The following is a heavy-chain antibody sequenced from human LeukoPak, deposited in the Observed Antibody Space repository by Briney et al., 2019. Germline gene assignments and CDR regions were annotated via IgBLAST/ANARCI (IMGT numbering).Heavy chain of an antibody. D-gene: IGHD2-2*01. J-gene: IGHJ5*02. Sequence: SGTLSLTCAVSGGSISSSNWWSWVRQPPGKGLEWIGEIYHSGSTNYNPSPKSRVTISVDKSKNQFSLKLSSVTAADTAVYYCARVQLIVVVPAAMHRWFDPWGQGTLVTVSS. CDR2: IYHSGST. V-gene: IGHV4-4*02. CDR3: ARVQLIVVVPAAMHRWFDP. CDR1: GGSISSSNW.